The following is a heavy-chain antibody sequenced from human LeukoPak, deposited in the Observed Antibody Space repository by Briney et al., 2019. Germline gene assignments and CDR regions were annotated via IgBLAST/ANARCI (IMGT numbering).Heavy chain of an antibody. CDR1: GGSFSGYY. CDR3: ARELRAGAFDI. D-gene: IGHD1-26*01. V-gene: IGHV4-34*01. CDR2: INHSGST. Sequence: SETLSLTCAVYGGSFSGYYWSWIRQPPGKGLEWIGEINHSGSTNYNPSLKSRVTISVDTSKNQFSLKLSSVTAADTAVYYCARELRAGAFDIWGQGTMVTVSS. J-gene: IGHJ3*02.